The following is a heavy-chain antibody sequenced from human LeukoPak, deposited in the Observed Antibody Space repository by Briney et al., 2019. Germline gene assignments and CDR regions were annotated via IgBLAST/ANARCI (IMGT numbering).Heavy chain of an antibody. D-gene: IGHD1-26*01. CDR1: GGSISTYY. Sequence: PSETLSLTCSVSGGSISTYYWSWIRQPPEKGLEWIGYIYYTGSTNYNPSLKSRITMSVDMSKNQFSLKLSSVTAADTAVYYCARDLGTGSYYPFEFWGQGTLDTASS. CDR2: IYYTGST. V-gene: IGHV4-59*01. J-gene: IGHJ4*02. CDR3: ARDLGTGSYYPFEF.